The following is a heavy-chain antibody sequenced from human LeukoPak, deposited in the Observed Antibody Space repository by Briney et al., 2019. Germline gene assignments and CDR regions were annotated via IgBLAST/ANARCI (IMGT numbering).Heavy chain of an antibody. CDR2: FYHSGSI. CDR1: GGPISSGDYP. D-gene: IGHD4-11*01. Sequence: SETLSLTCAVSGGPISSGDYPWSWIRQPPGKGLEWIGYFYHSGSIYYNPSLKSRVTISADRSKHQFSLNVTSVTAADTAVYYCVRTTVVNYFNYWGQGTLVTVSS. V-gene: IGHV4-30-2*01. J-gene: IGHJ4*02. CDR3: VRTTVVNYFNY.